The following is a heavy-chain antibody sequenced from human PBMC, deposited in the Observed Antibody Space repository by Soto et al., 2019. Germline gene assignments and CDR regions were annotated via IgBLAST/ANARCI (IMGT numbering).Heavy chain of an antibody. V-gene: IGHV4-34*01. J-gene: IGHJ5*02. CDR2: INHSGST. Sequence: PSETLSLTCAVYGGSFSGYYWSWIRQPPGKGLEWIGEINHSGSTNYNPSLKSRVTISVDTSKNQFSLKLSSVPAADTAVYYCARVGGLYSSSWYLWIVHWFDPWGQGTLVPVSS. CDR1: GGSFSGYY. CDR3: ARVGGLYSSSWYLWIVHWFDP. D-gene: IGHD6-13*01.